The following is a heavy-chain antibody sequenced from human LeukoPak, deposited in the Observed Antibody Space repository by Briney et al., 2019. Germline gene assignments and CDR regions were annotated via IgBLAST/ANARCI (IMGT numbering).Heavy chain of an antibody. CDR2: ISSSGSTI. CDR3: AKARLVTTHFDY. J-gene: IGHJ4*02. CDR1: GFTFSSYE. V-gene: IGHV3-48*03. Sequence: GALRLSCAASGFTFSSYEMNWVRQAPGKGLEWVSYISSSGSTIYYADSVKGRFTISRDNSKNTLYLQMNSLRAEDTAVYYCAKARLVTTHFDYWGQGTLVTVSS. D-gene: IGHD4-17*01.